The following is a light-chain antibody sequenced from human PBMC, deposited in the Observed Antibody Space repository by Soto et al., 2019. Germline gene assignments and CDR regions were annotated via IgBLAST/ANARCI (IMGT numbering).Light chain of an antibody. J-gene: IGKJ1*01. Sequence: EMVVTQSPATLSVSPGERATLSCRASQSLNSNLAWYQQKPGQAPRLLTYGASSRATGIPARFSGSGSGTDFTLTISSLQSEDFAVYYCEQYNKWPRTFGQGTKV. CDR3: EQYNKWPRT. CDR2: GAS. V-gene: IGKV3-15*01. CDR1: QSLNSN.